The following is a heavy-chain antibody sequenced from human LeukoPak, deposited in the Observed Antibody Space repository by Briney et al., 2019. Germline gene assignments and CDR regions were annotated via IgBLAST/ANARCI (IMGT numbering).Heavy chain of an antibody. CDR2: INPNSGGT. CDR3: ANIPMGAVAEQVVAFDI. Sequence: GASVKVSCKASGYTFTGYYMHWVRQAPGQGLEWMGWINPNSGGTNYAQKFQGRVTMTRDTSISTAYMGLSRLRSDDTAVYYCANIPMGAVAEQVVAFDIWGQGTMVTVSS. CDR1: GYTFTGYY. D-gene: IGHD6-19*01. V-gene: IGHV1-2*02. J-gene: IGHJ3*02.